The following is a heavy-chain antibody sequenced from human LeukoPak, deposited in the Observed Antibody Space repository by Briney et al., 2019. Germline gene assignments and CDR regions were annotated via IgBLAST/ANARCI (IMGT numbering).Heavy chain of an antibody. CDR3: ARGQPPSYYDMDV. J-gene: IGHJ6*02. CDR1: GFTFSSYW. Sequence: GGSLRLSCAASGFTFSSYWMSWVRQAPGKGLEWVAVIWSDGSSKHYADSVKGRFTISRDNSKNTLYLQMNSLRAEDTALYYCARGQPPSYYDMDVWGQGTTVTVSS. V-gene: IGHV3-33*08. D-gene: IGHD6-13*01. CDR2: IWSDGSSK.